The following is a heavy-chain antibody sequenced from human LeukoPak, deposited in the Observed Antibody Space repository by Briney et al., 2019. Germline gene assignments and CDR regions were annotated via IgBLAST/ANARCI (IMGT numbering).Heavy chain of an antibody. D-gene: IGHD2-2*01. V-gene: IGHV5-51*01. Sequence: GEPLQIPCKGSGDSFTSYGIGWVRHMPRQGREWMGIIYPSDSDTRYSPSFQGQVTISADKSISTAYLQWSSLKASDTAMYYCARRALISTSGFQHIYYWGQGALVTVSS. J-gene: IGHJ4*02. CDR1: GDSFTSYG. CDR2: IYPSDSDT. CDR3: ARRALISTSGFQHIYY.